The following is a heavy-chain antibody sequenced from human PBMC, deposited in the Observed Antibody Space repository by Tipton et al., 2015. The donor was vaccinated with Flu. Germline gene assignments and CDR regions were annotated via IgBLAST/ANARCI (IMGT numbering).Heavy chain of an antibody. V-gene: IGHV4-4*07. CDR3: ARDLRGYSGYTGGDAFDM. Sequence: TLSLTCTVSGGSISTSYWSWIRQSAGKGLEWIGRISTSGSTNYNASLESRVTLSRDTSKNHISLRLTSATAADTALYYCARDLRGYSGYTGGDAFDMWGRGIMVFVSP. CDR1: GGSISTSY. D-gene: IGHD5-12*01. CDR2: ISTSGST. J-gene: IGHJ3*02.